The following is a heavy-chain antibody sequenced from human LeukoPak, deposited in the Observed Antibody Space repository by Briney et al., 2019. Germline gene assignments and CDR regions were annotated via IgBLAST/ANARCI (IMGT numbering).Heavy chain of an antibody. V-gene: IGHV1-2*02. CDR1: GYTFTIYY. Sequence: ASVQVSCKASGYTFTIYYMHWVRQAPGQGLEWMGWINPNSGGTSYARRFQGRVTMTRDTSISTAYMELSRLTSDDTAVYYCARNPSHCTSTSCYNDYWGQGTLVTVSS. CDR3: ARNPSHCTSTSCYNDY. J-gene: IGHJ4*02. CDR2: INPNSGGT. D-gene: IGHD2-2*02.